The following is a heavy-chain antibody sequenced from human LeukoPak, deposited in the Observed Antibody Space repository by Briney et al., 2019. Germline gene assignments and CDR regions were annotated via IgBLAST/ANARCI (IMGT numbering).Heavy chain of an antibody. CDR1: GGTFSSYA. V-gene: IGHV1-2*02. J-gene: IGHJ6*03. Sequence: ASVKVSCKASGGTFSSYAISWVRQAPGQGLEWMGWINPNSGGTKYAQKFQARVTLTSDTSINTAYMELSRLRSDDTAVYYCARSRYYVPFYYMDVWGKGTTVTVSS. CDR2: INPNSGGT. CDR3: ARSRYYVPFYYMDV. D-gene: IGHD3-3*01.